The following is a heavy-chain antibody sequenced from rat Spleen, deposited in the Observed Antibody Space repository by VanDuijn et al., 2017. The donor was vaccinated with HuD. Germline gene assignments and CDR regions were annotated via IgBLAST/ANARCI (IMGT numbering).Heavy chain of an antibody. CDR3: ARRGNNYAFDY. Sequence: EVQLQESGPGLVKPSQSLSLTCSVTGYSITSNYWGWIRKFPGNKMEWMGYISYSGSTSYNPSLKSRISITRNTSKNQFFLQLNSLTTEDTATHYCARRGNNYAFDYWGQGVMVTVSS. CDR2: ISYSGST. D-gene: IGHD1-10*01. V-gene: IGHV3-1*01. CDR1: GYSITSNY. J-gene: IGHJ2*01.